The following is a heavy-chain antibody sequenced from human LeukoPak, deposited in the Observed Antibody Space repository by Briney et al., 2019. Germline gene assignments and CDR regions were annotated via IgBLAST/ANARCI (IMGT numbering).Heavy chain of an antibody. CDR2: ISYDGSNK. Sequence: GGSMRLSCAASGFTFSSYAMHWVRQAPGKGLEWVAVISYDGSNKYYADSVKGRFTISRDNSKNSMYLQMNRLRAEDTAVYSCASLYTRGYGDYWDQGTLVTVSS. D-gene: IGHD6-13*01. CDR3: ASLYTRGYGDY. J-gene: IGHJ4*02. CDR1: GFTFSSYA. V-gene: IGHV3-30-3*01.